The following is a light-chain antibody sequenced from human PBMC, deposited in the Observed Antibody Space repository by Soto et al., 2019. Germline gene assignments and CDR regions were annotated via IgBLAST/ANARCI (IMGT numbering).Light chain of an antibody. CDR2: LNN. CDR3: AAWDDSLSGPV. J-gene: IGLJ2*01. CDR1: NSNIGNNY. Sequence: QAVVTQPPSASGTPGQRVTISCYGSNSNIGNNYVYWSQQLPGTAPKLLIYLNNQRPSGVPDRFSGSKSGTSASLAISGLLSEDEGDYHCAAWDDSLSGPVFGGGTKVTVL. V-gene: IGLV1-47*02.